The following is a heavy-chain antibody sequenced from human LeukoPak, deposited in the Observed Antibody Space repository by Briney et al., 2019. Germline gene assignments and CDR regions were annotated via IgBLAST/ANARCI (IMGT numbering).Heavy chain of an antibody. CDR3: AKGGNSTSCYWCFDY. CDR1: GFTFDDYG. J-gene: IGHJ4*02. CDR2: ISGSGGST. V-gene: IGHV3-23*01. Sequence: PGGSLRLSCAASGFTFDDYGMSWVRQAPGKGLEWVSTISGSGGSTYYADSVKGRFTISRDNSKDTLYLQMNSLRAEDSAVYYCAKGGNSTSCYWCFDYWGQGTLVTVSS. D-gene: IGHD2-2*01.